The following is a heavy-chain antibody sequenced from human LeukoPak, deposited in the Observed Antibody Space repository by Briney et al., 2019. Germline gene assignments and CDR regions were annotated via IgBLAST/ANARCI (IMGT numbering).Heavy chain of an antibody. CDR2: ISYDGSNK. CDR1: GFTFSSYG. Sequence: PGGSLRLSCAASGFTFSSYGMHWVRQAPGKGLEWVAVISYDGSNKYYADSVKGRFTISRDNSKNTLYLQMNSLRAEDTAVYYCACLGRGTMMVVAPFDYWGQGTLVTVSS. CDR3: ACLGRGTMMVVAPFDY. D-gene: IGHD3-22*01. J-gene: IGHJ4*02. V-gene: IGHV3-30*03.